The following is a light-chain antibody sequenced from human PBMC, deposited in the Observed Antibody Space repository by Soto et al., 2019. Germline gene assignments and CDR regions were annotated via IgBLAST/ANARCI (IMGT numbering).Light chain of an antibody. CDR2: EVT. CDR3: SSYAGSKNRYV. Sequence: HSALTQPPSASGSRGQSVSISCAGTSSDVGGYNFVSWYQQHPGKAPKLILYEVTKRPSGVPDRFSGSKSGNTASLTVSGLQTEDEAHYYCSSYAGSKNRYVFGTGTKVTVL. V-gene: IGLV2-8*01. J-gene: IGLJ1*01. CDR1: SSDVGGYNF.